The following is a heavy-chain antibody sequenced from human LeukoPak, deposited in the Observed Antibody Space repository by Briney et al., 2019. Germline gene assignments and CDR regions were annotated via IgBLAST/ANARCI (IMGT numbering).Heavy chain of an antibody. J-gene: IGHJ4*02. CDR2: VDPEDGET. CDR3: ATGVDTAMAHFDY. D-gene: IGHD5-18*01. V-gene: IGHV1-69-2*01. CDR1: GYTFTDYY. Sequence: ASVKVSCKVSGYTFTDYYMHWVQQAPGKGLEWMGLVDPEDGETIYAEKFQGRVPITADTSTDTAYMELSSLRSEDTAVYYCATGVDTAMAHFDYWGQGTLVTVSS.